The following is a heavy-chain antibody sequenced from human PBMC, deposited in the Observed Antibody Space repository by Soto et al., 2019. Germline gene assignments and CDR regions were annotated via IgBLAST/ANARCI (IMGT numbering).Heavy chain of an antibody. J-gene: IGHJ4*02. V-gene: IGHV3-30*18. Sequence: GGSLRLSCAASGFTFSNYGMHWVRQAPGKGLEWVAVISYDGSDKYYADSVKGRFTVSRDNSKNTLYLQMNSLRAEDTAVYYCAKDKVPVVVTAPFDYWGQGTLVTVSS. D-gene: IGHD2-21*02. CDR1: GFTFSNYG. CDR3: AKDKVPVVVTAPFDY. CDR2: ISYDGSDK.